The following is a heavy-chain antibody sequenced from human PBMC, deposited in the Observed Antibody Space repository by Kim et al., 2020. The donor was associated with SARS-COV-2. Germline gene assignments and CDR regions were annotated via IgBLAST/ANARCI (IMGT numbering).Heavy chain of an antibody. Sequence: GESLKISCKGSGYNFFSYWIVWVRQMPGKGLEWMGVIYPGDSETKYSPSFQGQVTISADKSINTAYLHWSGLTPSDIGVYYCARRESGGWYLDFWGQGTLVTVSS. CDR2: IYPGDSET. CDR3: ARRESGGWYLDF. V-gene: IGHV5-51*01. CDR1: GYNFFSYW. D-gene: IGHD6-19*01. J-gene: IGHJ4*02.